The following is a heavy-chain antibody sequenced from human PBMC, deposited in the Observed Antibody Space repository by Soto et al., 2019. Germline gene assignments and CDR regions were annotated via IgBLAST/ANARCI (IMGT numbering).Heavy chain of an antibody. CDR3: ARDRDSGYAGIDY. CDR2: IIPILGIA. CDR1: GGTFSSYT. D-gene: IGHD5-12*01. V-gene: IGHV1-69*08. Sequence: QVQLVQSGAAVKKPGSSVKVSCKASGGTFSSYTISWVRQAPGQGLEWMGRIIPILGIANYAQKFQGRVTITADKSTSTAYMELSSLRSEDTAVYYCARDRDSGYAGIDYWGQGTLVTVSS. J-gene: IGHJ4*02.